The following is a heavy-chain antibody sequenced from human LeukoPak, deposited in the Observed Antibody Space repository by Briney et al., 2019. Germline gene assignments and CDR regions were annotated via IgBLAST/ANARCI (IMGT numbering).Heavy chain of an antibody. CDR2: ISGSGGST. Sequence: GGSLRLSCAASGFTFSSYAMSWVRQAPGKGLEWVSAISGSGGSTYYADSVKGRLTISRDNSKNTLYLKMNSMRAEDTAVYYCAKGDSMIVEVDFDYWGQGTLVTVSS. D-gene: IGHD3-22*01. CDR1: GFTFSSYA. CDR3: AKGDSMIVEVDFDY. J-gene: IGHJ4*02. V-gene: IGHV3-23*01.